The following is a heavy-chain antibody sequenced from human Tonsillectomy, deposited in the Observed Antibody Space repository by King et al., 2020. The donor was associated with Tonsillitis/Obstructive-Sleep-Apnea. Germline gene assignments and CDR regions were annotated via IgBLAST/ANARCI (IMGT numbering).Heavy chain of an antibody. CDR1: GGSFSGFY. D-gene: IGHD2-2*02. J-gene: IGHJ6*04. Sequence: VQLQQWGAGLLKPSETLSLTCAVNGGSFSGFYWSWIRQPPGMGLEWIGEINDSGSTNNNPSLKSRVTTSVDTSKNQFSLKLSSVTAADTAVYYCARGRTILPAAIRGEEMDVWGKGTTVTVSS. V-gene: IGHV4-34*01. CDR2: INDSGST. CDR3: ARGRTILPAAIRGEEMDV.